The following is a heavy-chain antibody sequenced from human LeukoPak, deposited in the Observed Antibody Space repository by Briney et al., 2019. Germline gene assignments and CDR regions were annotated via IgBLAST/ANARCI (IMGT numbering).Heavy chain of an antibody. CDR2: INSDGSGT. CDR1: GFTFSSHW. D-gene: IGHD3-16*02. Sequence: GGSLRLSCAASGFTFSSHWMHWVRQVPGKGLVWVSRINSDGSGTSYADSVKGRFTISRDNAKYTLYLQMNSLRAEDTAVYYCARGAHDVWGSYRPYYFDYWGQGTLVTVSS. V-gene: IGHV3-74*01. CDR3: ARGAHDVWGSYRPYYFDY. J-gene: IGHJ4*02.